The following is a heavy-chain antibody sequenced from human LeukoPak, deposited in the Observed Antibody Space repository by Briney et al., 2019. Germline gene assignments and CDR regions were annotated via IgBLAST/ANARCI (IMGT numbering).Heavy chain of an antibody. V-gene: IGHV3-7*03. CDR3: AKADYYDSSGYFDY. CDR2: IKQDESEK. J-gene: IGHJ4*02. D-gene: IGHD3-22*01. CDR1: GITFSSYW. Sequence: GGSLRLSCAASGITFSSYWMSWVRQAPGKGLEWVANIKQDESEKYYVDSVKGRFTISRDNSKNTLYLQMNSLRAEDTAVYYCAKADYYDSSGYFDYWGQGTLVTVSS.